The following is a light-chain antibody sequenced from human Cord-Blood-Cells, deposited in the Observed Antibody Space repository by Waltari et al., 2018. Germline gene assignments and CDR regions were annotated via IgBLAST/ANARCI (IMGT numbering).Light chain of an antibody. CDR2: DAS. CDR3: QQYDNLLT. CDR1: QDISNY. J-gene: IGKJ4*01. V-gene: IGKV1-33*01. Sequence: DIQMTQSPSSLSASVGDRVTITCQASQDISNYLNWYQQKPGKAPKLLIYDASNLETGVPSRFSGSVSGTDFTFTIGSLQPEVIATYYCQQYDNLLTFGGGTKVEI.